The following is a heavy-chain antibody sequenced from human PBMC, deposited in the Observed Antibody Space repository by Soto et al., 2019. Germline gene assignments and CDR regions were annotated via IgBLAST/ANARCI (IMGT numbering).Heavy chain of an antibody. V-gene: IGHV3-23*01. Sequence: PGGSLRLSCAASGFTFDEYGMSWVRQVPGQGLERVSIFNGNGDSTYYADSVKGRFTISRDNSKNTLYLQMNSLRAEDTAVYYCARGAAGYCSSTSCYGYYYYGMDVWGQGTTVTV. CDR2: FNGNGDST. CDR3: ARGAAGYCSSTSCYGYYYYGMDV. CDR1: GFTFDEYG. J-gene: IGHJ6*02. D-gene: IGHD2-2*01.